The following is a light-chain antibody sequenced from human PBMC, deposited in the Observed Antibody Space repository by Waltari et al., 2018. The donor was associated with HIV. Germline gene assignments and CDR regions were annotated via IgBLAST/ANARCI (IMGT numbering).Light chain of an antibody. CDR2: DGS. Sequence: EIVLTQSPVTLSLSPGERATLSCRASQGISDFLGWYQQKPGQAPRLVTYDGSIRAPGFPARFRGNGSGTDFTLTINRLEPEDFAVYYCQQRSQWPLTFGQGTRLDI. V-gene: IGKV3-11*01. J-gene: IGKJ2*01. CDR3: QQRSQWPLT. CDR1: QGISDF.